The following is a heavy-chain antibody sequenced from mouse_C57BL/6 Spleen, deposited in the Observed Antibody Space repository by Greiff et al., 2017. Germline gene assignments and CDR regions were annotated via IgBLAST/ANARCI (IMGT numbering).Heavy chain of an antibody. CDR3: ARDLYYSNPHWYFDV. CDR2: VYPYNGGT. CDR1: GFTFTDYY. J-gene: IGHJ1*03. V-gene: IGHV1-36*01. D-gene: IGHD2-5*01. Sequence: VQLQQSGPVLVKPGPSVKISCKASGFTFTDYYMHWVKQSHGKSLEWIGLVYPYNGGTSYNQKFKGKATLTVDTSSSIAYMELNSLTSEDSAVYYCARDLYYSNPHWYFDVWGTGTTVTVSS.